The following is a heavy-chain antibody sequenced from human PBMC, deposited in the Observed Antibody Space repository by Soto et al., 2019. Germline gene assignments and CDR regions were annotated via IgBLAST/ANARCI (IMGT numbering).Heavy chain of an antibody. CDR2: INQDASER. J-gene: IGHJ4*02. CDR3: VCGGNFFVY. V-gene: IGHV3-7*01. CDR1: GFTFSTYW. D-gene: IGHD3-16*01. Sequence: EVQLVESGGGLVQPGGSLGLPCAASGFTFSTYWMTWVRQPPGKGLEWVASINQDASERYYVDSVRGRFTISRDNAKNSLYLQMNSLRAEDTAVYYCVCGGNFFVYWGQGTLVTVSP.